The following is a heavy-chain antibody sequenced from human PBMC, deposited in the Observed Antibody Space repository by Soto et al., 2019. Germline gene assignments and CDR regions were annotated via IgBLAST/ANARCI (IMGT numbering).Heavy chain of an antibody. CDR3: ARDPSRTAVAGYYYYYGMDV. D-gene: IGHD6-19*01. CDR1: GFTFSSYG. J-gene: IGHJ6*02. V-gene: IGHV3-33*01. CDR2: IWYDGSNK. Sequence: GGSLRLSCAASGFTFSSYGMHWVRQAPGKGLEWVAVIWYDGSNKYYADSVKGRFTISRDNSKNTLYLQMNSLRAEDTAVYYCARDPSRTAVAGYYYYYGMDVWGQGTTVTVSS.